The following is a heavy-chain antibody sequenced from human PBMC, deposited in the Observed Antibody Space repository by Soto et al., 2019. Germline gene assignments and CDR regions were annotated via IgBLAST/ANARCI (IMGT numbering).Heavy chain of an antibody. J-gene: IGHJ5*02. V-gene: IGHV1-18*01. CDR2: ISAYNGNT. CDR1: GYTFTSYG. D-gene: IGHD1-20*01. Sequence: QVQLVQSGAEVKKPGASVKVSCKASGYTFTSYGISWVRQAPGQGLEWMGWISAYNGNTNYAQKLQGRVTMTTDTSTSTDYMELRSLRSDDTAVYYCATGPLGITTMREFDPWGQGTLVTVSS. CDR3: ATGPLGITTMREFDP.